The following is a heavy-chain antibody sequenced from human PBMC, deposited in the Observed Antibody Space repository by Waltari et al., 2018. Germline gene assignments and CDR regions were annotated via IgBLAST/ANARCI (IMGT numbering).Heavy chain of an antibody. J-gene: IGHJ4*02. CDR3: VRLAGAGTHFDY. Sequence: QVQLVQSGAAVKKPGASVKVSCKASGYTFTGYYIQWVRLAPGQGLEWVGGIHPNRGDTNCAQKFQGRVTMTRDTSIDTAYMVLSGLTSYEPAVFYSVRLAGAGTHFDYWGQATLVAVSS. CDR2: IHPNRGDT. D-gene: IGHD6-13*01. CDR1: GYTFTGYY. V-gene: IGHV1-2*02.